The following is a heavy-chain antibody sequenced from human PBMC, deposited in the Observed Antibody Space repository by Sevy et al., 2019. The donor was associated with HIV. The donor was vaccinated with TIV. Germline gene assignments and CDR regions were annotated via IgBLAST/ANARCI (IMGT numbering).Heavy chain of an antibody. D-gene: IGHD4-17*01. CDR2: IYYTWSA. V-gene: IGHV4-39*01. J-gene: IGHJ5*02. CDR1: GDSIRSNSYY. CDR3: ARRAYGDFVSFFDP. Sequence: SETLSLICTVSGDSIRSNSYYWAWIRQPPGKGLEWIGSIYYTWSAYYTPSLKSRVTMSVDTSKNQFSLKLTSVTAAETAVYFCARRAYGDFVSFFDPWGQGTLVTVSS.